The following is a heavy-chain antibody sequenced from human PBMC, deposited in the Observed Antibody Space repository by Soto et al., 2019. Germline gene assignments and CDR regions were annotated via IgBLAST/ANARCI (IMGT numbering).Heavy chain of an antibody. CDR3: AKDTKTRYYYYYGMDV. CDR2: ISYDGSNK. CDR1: GFTFSSYG. J-gene: IGHJ6*02. Sequence: QVQLVESGGGVVQPGRSLRLSCAASGFTFSSYGMHWVRQAPGKGLEWVAVISYDGSNKYYADSVKGRFTISRDNSKNTLYLQMNSLRAEDTAVYYCAKDTKTRYYYYYGMDVWGQGTTVTVSS. V-gene: IGHV3-30*18.